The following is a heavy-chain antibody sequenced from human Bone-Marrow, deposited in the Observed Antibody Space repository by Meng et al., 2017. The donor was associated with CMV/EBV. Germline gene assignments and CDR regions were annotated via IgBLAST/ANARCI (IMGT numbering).Heavy chain of an antibody. Sequence: GESLKISCAASGFTFSSYWMHWVRQAPGKGLVWVSRINSDGSSTSYADSVKGRFTISRDNAKNTLYLQMNSLRAEDTAVYYCARGWLGIGHWGQGTRVTGSS. J-gene: IGHJ4*02. CDR2: INSDGSST. CDR3: ARGWLGIGH. V-gene: IGHV3-74*01. CDR1: GFTFSSYW. D-gene: IGHD1-26*01.